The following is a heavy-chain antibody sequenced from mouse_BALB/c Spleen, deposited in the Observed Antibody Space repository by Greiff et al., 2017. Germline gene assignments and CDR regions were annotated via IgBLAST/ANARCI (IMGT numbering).Heavy chain of an antibody. CDR3: ALYDYTAMDY. Sequence: VQLQQSGGGLVQPGGSRKLSCAASGFTFSSFGMHWVRQAPEKGLEWVAYISSGSSTIYYADTVKGRFTISRDNPKNTLFLQMTSLRSEDTAMYYCALYDYTAMDYWGQGTSVTVSS. V-gene: IGHV5-17*02. D-gene: IGHD2-3*01. CDR1: GFTFSSFG. J-gene: IGHJ4*01. CDR2: ISSGSSTI.